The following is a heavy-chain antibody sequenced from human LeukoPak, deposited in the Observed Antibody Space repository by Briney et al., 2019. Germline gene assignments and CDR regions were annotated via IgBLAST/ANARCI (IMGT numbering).Heavy chain of an antibody. D-gene: IGHD3-10*01. V-gene: IGHV4-59*01. CDR2: IYYSGTT. Sequence: SETLSLTCTVSGGSIRTYYWSWIRQPPGKGLEWMGYIYYSGTTHYKHSLKSRITILIDTSNNHFSLRLSYVTAADTAVYYCARYYYGSGSYYNIAYFDYWGQGTLVTVSS. CDR1: GGSIRTYY. CDR3: ARYYYGSGSYYNIAYFDY. J-gene: IGHJ4*02.